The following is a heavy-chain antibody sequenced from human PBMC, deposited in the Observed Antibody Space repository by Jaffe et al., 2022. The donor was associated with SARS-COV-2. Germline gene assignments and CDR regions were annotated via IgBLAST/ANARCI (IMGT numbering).Heavy chain of an antibody. J-gene: IGHJ5*02. D-gene: IGHD3-3*01. CDR1: GYTFTSYG. CDR2: ISAYNGNT. Sequence: QVQLVQSGAEVKKPGASVKVSCKASGYTFTSYGISWVRQAPGQGLEWMGWISAYNGNTNYAQKLQGRVTMTTDTSTSTAYMELRSLRSDDTAVYYCARAEVITIFGVVTNDWFDPWGQGTLVTVSS. V-gene: IGHV1-18*01. CDR3: ARAEVITIFGVVTNDWFDP.